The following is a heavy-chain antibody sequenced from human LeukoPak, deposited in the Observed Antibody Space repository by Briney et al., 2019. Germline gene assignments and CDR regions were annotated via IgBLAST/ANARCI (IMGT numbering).Heavy chain of an antibody. J-gene: IGHJ4*02. CDR1: GGTFSSYA. D-gene: IGHD3-22*01. CDR3: ASAVKYYYDSSGYYYGIDY. Sequence: ASVKVSCKASGGTFSSYAISWVRQAPGQGLEWMGGIIPIFGTANYAQKFQGRVTITADESTSTAYMELSSQRSEDTAVYYCASAVKYYYDSSGYYYGIDYWGQGTLVTVSS. V-gene: IGHV1-69*01. CDR2: IIPIFGTA.